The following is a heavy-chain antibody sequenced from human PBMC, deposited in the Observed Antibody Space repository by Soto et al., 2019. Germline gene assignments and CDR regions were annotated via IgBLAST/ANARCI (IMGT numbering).Heavy chain of an antibody. Sequence: HEHLVQSGAEVKRPGASLKVSCKASGYSFTGYYIHWVRQATGQGLEWLGWINPDSGAPNYAQNFQGRVTLTSDTSISTASMDLTSLTSDDTAVYYCARGDYGTGGYPFPYFDYWGQGTLVIVSS. V-gene: IGHV1-2*02. J-gene: IGHJ4*02. CDR1: GYSFTGYY. CDR2: INPDSGAP. D-gene: IGHD2-8*02. CDR3: ARGDYGTGGYPFPYFDY.